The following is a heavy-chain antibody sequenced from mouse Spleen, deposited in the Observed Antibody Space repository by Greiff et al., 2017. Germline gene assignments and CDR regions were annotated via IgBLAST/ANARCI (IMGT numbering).Heavy chain of an antibody. J-gene: IGHJ3*01. Sequence: ESGPGLVKPSQSLSLTCSVTGYSITSGYYWNWIRQFPGNKLEWMGYISYDGSNNYNPSLKNRISITRDTSKNQFFLKLNSVTTEDTATYYCARGDYYGGGQGTLVTVSA. D-gene: IGHD1-1*01. V-gene: IGHV3-6*02. CDR3: ARGDYYG. CDR2: ISYDGSN. CDR1: GYSITSGYY.